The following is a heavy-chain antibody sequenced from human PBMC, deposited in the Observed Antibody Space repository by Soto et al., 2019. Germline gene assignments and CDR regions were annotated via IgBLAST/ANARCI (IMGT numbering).Heavy chain of an antibody. D-gene: IGHD6-19*01. J-gene: IGHJ2*01. CDR2: IYYSGST. Sequence: QVQLQESGPGLVKPSQTLSLTCTVSGGSISSGGYYWSWIRQHPGKGLEWIGYIYYSGSTYYNPSLKSRVTISVDTSKNQFSLKLSSVTAADTAVYYCARDPTIQGVAAPEWYFDLWGRGTLVTVSS. V-gene: IGHV4-31*03. CDR1: GGSISSGGYY. CDR3: ARDPTIQGVAAPEWYFDL.